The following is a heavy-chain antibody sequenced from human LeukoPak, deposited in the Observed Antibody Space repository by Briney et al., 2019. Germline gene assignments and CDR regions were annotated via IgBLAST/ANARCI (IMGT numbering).Heavy chain of an antibody. J-gene: IGHJ4*02. CDR1: GFTFSSYA. CDR2: ITGSGATT. Sequence: GGSLRLTCAASGFTFSSYAMSWVSQAPGWGLEWVASITGSGATTYYADSVKGRFTVSRDNSKNTLYLQMNSLRAEDTAVYHCARGATSEDTAIVTGYWGQGTLVTVSS. D-gene: IGHD5-18*01. CDR3: ARGATSEDTAIVTGY. V-gene: IGHV3-23*01.